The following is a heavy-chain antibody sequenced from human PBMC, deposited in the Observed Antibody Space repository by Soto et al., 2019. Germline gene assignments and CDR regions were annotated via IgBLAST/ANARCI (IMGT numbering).Heavy chain of an antibody. CDR1: GYRFTSYG. CDR2: ISAYDDNT. J-gene: IGHJ6*02. V-gene: IGHV1-18*01. CDR3: TRGGYYDSSGSRNYHYYGMNV. D-gene: IGHD3-22*01. Sequence: ASVKVSCKASGYRFTSYGISWVRQAPGQGLEWLGWISAYDDNTKYAQTLQGRVSMSTDTSTNTTYMELRSLRSDDTAMYYCTRGGYYDSSGSRNYHYYGMNVWGQGTTVTVSS.